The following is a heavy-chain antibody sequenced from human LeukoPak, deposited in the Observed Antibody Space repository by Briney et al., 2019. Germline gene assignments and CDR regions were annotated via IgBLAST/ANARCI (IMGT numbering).Heavy chain of an antibody. CDR3: ARERIAAVGTGWFDP. CDR1: GFTFSSYA. J-gene: IGHJ5*02. CDR2: ISYDGNSK. V-gene: IGHV3-30-3*01. Sequence: PGGSLRLSCAASGFTFSSYAMHRVRQAPGKGLEWVAVISYDGNSKYYGDSVKGRFTISRDNSKNTLYLQMSSLRAEDTALYYCARERIAAVGTGWFDPWGQGTLVTVSS. D-gene: IGHD6-13*01.